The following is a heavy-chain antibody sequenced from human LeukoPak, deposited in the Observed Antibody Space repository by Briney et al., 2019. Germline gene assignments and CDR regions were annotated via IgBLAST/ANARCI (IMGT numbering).Heavy chain of an antibody. CDR1: GGSFSGYY. Sequence: SETLSLTCAVYGGSFSGYYWSWIRRPPGKGLEWIGEINHSGSTNYNPSLKSRVTISVDTSKNQFSLKLSSVTAADTAVYYCARGGGYSSSWYLYYWGQGTLVTVSS. CDR2: INHSGST. D-gene: IGHD6-13*01. J-gene: IGHJ4*02. V-gene: IGHV4-34*01. CDR3: ARGGGYSSSWYLYY.